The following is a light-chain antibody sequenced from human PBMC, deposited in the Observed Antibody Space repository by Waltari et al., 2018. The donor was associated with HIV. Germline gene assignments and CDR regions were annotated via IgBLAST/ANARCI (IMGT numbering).Light chain of an antibody. CDR1: QSVSSKY. CDR3: QQYGSSLPIT. J-gene: IGKJ5*01. V-gene: IGKV3-20*01. Sequence: EIVLTRSPGPLSLSPGERATLSCRASQSVSSKYLAWYQQKPGQAPRLLIYGTSSSATGIADRCSGSGSGTDFTLTISRLEPEDFTVYYCQQYGSSLPITFGQGTRLEIK. CDR2: GTS.